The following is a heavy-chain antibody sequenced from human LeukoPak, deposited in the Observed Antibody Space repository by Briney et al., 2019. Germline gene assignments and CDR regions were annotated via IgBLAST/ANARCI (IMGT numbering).Heavy chain of an antibody. V-gene: IGHV5-51*01. D-gene: IGHD1-26*01. Sequence: GESLKISCKGSGYSFTSYWIGWVRQMPGKGLEWMGIIYPGDSDTRYSPSFPGQVTISADKSISTAYLQWSSLKASDTAMYYCASSSGIPVDYFDYWGQGTLVTVSS. CDR1: GYSFTSYW. CDR2: IYPGDSDT. CDR3: ASSSGIPVDYFDY. J-gene: IGHJ4*02.